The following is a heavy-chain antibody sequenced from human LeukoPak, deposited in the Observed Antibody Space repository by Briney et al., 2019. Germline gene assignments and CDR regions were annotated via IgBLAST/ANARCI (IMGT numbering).Heavy chain of an antibody. CDR1: GFTFDDYA. CDR2: ISWNSGSI. Sequence: GGSLRLSCAASGFTFDDYAMHWVRQAPGKGLEWVSGISWNSGSIGYADSVKGRFTISRDSSKNSLYLQMNSLRAEDTAVYYCVRDGGPYYFDCWGQGTLVTVSS. J-gene: IGHJ4*02. V-gene: IGHV3-9*01. D-gene: IGHD3-16*01. CDR3: VRDGGPYYFDC.